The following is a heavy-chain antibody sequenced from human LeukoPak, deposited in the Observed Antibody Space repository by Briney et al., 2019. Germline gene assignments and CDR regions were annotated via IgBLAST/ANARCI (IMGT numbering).Heavy chain of an antibody. CDR1: GYTFTSYD. D-gene: IGHD3-10*01. CDR3: ARGPSHTMVRGVNWFDP. Sequence: ASVKVSCKASGYTFTSYDINWVRQATGQGLEWKGWMNPNSGNTGYAQKFQGRVTITRNTSISTAYMELSSLRSEDTAVYYCARGPSHTMVRGVNWFDPWGQGTLVTVSS. J-gene: IGHJ5*02. V-gene: IGHV1-8*03. CDR2: MNPNSGNT.